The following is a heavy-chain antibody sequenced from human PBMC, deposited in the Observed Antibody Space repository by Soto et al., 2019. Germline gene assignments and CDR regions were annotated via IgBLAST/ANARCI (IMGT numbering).Heavy chain of an antibody. D-gene: IGHD3-9*01. CDR3: ASGYYDILTGYGNWFDP. CDR2: IYYSGST. Sequence: SETLCLTCTVSGGSISSGDYYWSWIRQPPGKGLEWIGYIYYSGSTYYNTSLKSRVTISVDTSKNQFSLKLSSVTAADTAVYYCASGYYDILTGYGNWFDPWGQGTLVT. CDR1: GGSISSGDYY. V-gene: IGHV4-30-4*01. J-gene: IGHJ5*02.